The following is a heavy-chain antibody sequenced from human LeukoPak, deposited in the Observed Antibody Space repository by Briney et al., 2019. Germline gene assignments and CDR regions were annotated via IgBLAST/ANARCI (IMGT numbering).Heavy chain of an antibody. CDR3: ARVSSSSWYSYYYYYMDV. Sequence: GGSLRLSCAASGFTFSDYYMSWIRQAPGKGLEWVSYISSSGSTIYYADSVKGRFTISRDNAKNSLYLQMNSLRAEDTAVYYCARVSSSSWYSYYYYYMDVWGKGTTVTISS. CDR2: ISSSGSTI. D-gene: IGHD6-13*01. V-gene: IGHV3-11*01. CDR1: GFTFSDYY. J-gene: IGHJ6*03.